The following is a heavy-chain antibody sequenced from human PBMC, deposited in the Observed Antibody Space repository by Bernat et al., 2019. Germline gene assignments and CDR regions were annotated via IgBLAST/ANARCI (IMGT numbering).Heavy chain of an antibody. CDR2: IWYDGSNK. D-gene: IGHD6-6*01. V-gene: IGHV3-33*01. CDR3: ARGRGIAARDY. J-gene: IGHJ4*02. CDR1: GFTFSSYG. Sequence: QVQLVESGGGVVQPGRSLRLSCAASGFTFSSYGMHWVRQAPGKGLEWVAVIWYDGSNKYYADSVKGRFTISRDNSKNTLFLQMNTLRAEDTAVYYCARGRGIAARDYWGQGTLVTVSS.